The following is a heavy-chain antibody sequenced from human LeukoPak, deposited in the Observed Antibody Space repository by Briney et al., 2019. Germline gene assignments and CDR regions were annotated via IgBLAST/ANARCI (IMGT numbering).Heavy chain of an antibody. Sequence: GGSLRLSCVGSGFSFTDAWMSWVRQIPGKGLEWVGRIESKTDGETTDYATPVKDRFIISRDDSTNTLYLQMNSLKSEDKAVYYCSTYGSGRKFDYWGQGTLVTVSS. CDR2: IESKTDGETT. CDR3: STYGSGRKFDY. V-gene: IGHV3-15*04. CDR1: GFSFTDAW. J-gene: IGHJ4*02. D-gene: IGHD3-10*01.